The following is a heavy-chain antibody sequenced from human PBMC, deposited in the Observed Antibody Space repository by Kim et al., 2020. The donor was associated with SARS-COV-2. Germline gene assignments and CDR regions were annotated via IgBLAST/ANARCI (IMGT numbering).Heavy chain of an antibody. CDR1: GYTFTSYA. CDR2: INAGNGNT. Sequence: ASVKVSCKASGYTFTSYAMHWVRQAPGQRLEWMGWINAGNGNTKYSQKFQGRVTITRDTSASTAYMELSSLRSEDTAVYYCARVFLRGYGSGIPPFDYWGQGTLVTVSS. CDR3: ARVFLRGYGSGIPPFDY. J-gene: IGHJ4*02. D-gene: IGHD3-10*01. V-gene: IGHV1-3*01.